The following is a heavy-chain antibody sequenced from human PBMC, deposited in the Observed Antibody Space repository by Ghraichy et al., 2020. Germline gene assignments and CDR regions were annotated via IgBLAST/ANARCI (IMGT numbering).Heavy chain of an antibody. Sequence: LSLTCTVSGGSISSGSHSWSWIRQPAGKGLEWIGRIFTSGSTNYNPSLKSRVTISVDTSKNQFSLKLSSVTAADTAVYYCARHGITIFPDAFDIWGQGTMVTVSS. CDR2: IFTSGST. J-gene: IGHJ3*02. CDR1: GGSISSGSHS. V-gene: IGHV4-61*02. D-gene: IGHD3-3*01. CDR3: ARHGITIFPDAFDI.